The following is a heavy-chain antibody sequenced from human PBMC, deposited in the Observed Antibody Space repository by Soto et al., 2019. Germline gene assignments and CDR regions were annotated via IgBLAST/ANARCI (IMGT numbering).Heavy chain of an antibody. CDR2: IYYSGST. J-gene: IGHJ3*02. D-gene: IGHD3-22*01. CDR3: ARYDNSGSHGFDI. Sequence: PSETLSLTCTVSGGSISSGCYYWSWIRQHPGKGLEWIGYIYYSGSTYYNPSLKSRVTISVDTSKNQFSLKLSSVTAADTAVYYCARYDNSGSHGFDIWGQGTMVTVSS. CDR1: GGSISSGCYY. V-gene: IGHV4-31*03.